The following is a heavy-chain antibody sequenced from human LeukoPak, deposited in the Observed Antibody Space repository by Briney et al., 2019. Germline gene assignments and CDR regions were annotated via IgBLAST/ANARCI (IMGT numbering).Heavy chain of an antibody. CDR3: ARDVTGSWNWFDP. CDR1: GYTFTGYY. D-gene: IGHD6-13*01. V-gene: IGHV1-2*02. Sequence: ASVKVSCKASGYTFTGYYTHWVRQAPGQGLEWMGWINPNSGGTNYAQKFQGRVTMTRDTSISTAYMELSRLRSDDTAVYYCARDVTGSWNWFDPWGQGTLVTVSS. CDR2: INPNSGGT. J-gene: IGHJ5*02.